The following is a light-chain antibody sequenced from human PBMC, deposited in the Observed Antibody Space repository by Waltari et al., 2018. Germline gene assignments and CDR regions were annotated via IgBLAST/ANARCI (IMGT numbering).Light chain of an antibody. CDR2: EIN. V-gene: IGLV2-8*01. Sequence: QSALTQPPSASGSPGQSVTISCTGTSSDVGGYNFVSWYQQHPGEAPKVMIYEINKRPSGCPDRFSGSKSGNTASLTVSGLQAEDEAEYFCSSYAVNNHLIFGGGTKLTVL. J-gene: IGLJ2*01. CDR3: SSYAVNNHLI. CDR1: SSDVGGYNF.